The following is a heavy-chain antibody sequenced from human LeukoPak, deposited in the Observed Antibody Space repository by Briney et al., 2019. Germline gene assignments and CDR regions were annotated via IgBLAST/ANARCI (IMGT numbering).Heavy chain of an antibody. J-gene: IGHJ4*02. CDR3: ARDQFPDIVVVVAAKPPDY. V-gene: IGHV1-18*01. Sequence: APVKVSCKASGYTFTSYGISWVRQAPGQGLEWMGWISAYNGNTNYAQKLQGRVTMTTDTSTSTAYMELRSLRSDDTAVYYCARDQFPDIVVVVAAKPPDYWGQGTLVTVSS. D-gene: IGHD2-15*01. CDR1: GYTFTSYG. CDR2: ISAYNGNT.